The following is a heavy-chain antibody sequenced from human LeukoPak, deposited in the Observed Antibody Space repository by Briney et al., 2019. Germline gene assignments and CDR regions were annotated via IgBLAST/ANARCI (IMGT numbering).Heavy chain of an antibody. V-gene: IGHV3-21*01. J-gene: IGHJ4*02. D-gene: IGHD3-10*01. CDR1: GFTFSSYS. CDR3: ARGRNYYGSGSYYNPNFDY. Sequence: KAGGSLRLSCAASGFTFSSYSMNWVRQAPGKGLEWVSSISSSSSYIYYADSGKGRFTISRDNAKNSLYLQMNSLRAEDTAVYYCARGRNYYGSGSYYNPNFDYWGQGTLVTVSS. CDR2: ISSSSSYI.